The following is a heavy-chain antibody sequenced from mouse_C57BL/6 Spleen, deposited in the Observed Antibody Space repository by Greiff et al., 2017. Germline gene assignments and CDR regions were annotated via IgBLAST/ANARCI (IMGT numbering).Heavy chain of an antibody. V-gene: IGHV1-39*01. Sequence: VQLQQSGPELVKPSPSVTISCTASGYSFTDDNLNWLKQSYGKSLEWIGVIIPDYGTTNYNQRFKGKATVTVDPSSSTAYMQLNSLTSEDSADYYCARDGGGRYWEFDVWGTGTTVTVSS. J-gene: IGHJ1*03. CDR3: ARDGGGRYWEFDV. CDR2: IIPDYGTT. D-gene: IGHD1-1*02. CDR1: GYSFTDDN.